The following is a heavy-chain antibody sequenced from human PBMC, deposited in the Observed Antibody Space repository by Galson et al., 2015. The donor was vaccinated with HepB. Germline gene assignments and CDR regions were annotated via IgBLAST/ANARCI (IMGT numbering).Heavy chain of an antibody. Sequence: SCKASGYTLTSYYIYWVRQAPGQGLEWMGLINPSDRGTNYAQKFQGRITLTRDTSTSTVYMELSNLRSDDTAVYYCARPYGSSSSTWLDPWGQGTLVTVSS. CDR3: ARPYGSSSSTWLDP. CDR1: GYTLTSYY. J-gene: IGHJ5*02. CDR2: INPSDRGT. D-gene: IGHD6-6*01. V-gene: IGHV1-46*01.